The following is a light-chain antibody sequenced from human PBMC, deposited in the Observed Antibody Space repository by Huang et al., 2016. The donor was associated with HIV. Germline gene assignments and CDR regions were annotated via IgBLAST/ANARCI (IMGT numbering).Light chain of an antibody. Sequence: EIVLTQSPGTLSLSPGERATLSCRASQSVRSSSLAWYPQKPGQSPRLLIFGASNRATAIPDRFSGSGSATDFTLTISRLEPEDFAVYYCQQYGSSPLTFRGGTKVEIK. CDR2: GAS. CDR3: QQYGSSPLT. CDR1: QSVRSSS. V-gene: IGKV3-20*01. J-gene: IGKJ4*01.